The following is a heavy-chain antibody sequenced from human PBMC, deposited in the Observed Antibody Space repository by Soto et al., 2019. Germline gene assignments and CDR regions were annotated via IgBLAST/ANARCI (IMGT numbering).Heavy chain of an antibody. CDR2: INHSGST. CDR3: ARISMGYCSSTSCYGLYYYGMDV. D-gene: IGHD2-2*01. V-gene: IGHV4-34*01. CDR1: GGSFSGYY. Sequence: SETLSLTCAVYGGSFSGYYWSWIRQPPGKGLEWIGEINHSGSTNYNPSLKSRVTISVDTSKNQFSLKLSSVTAADTAVYYCARISMGYCSSTSCYGLYYYGMDVWGQGTTVTVSS. J-gene: IGHJ6*02.